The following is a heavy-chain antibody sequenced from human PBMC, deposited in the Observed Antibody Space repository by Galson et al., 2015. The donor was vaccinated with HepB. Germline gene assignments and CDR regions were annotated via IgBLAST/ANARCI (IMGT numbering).Heavy chain of an antibody. CDR2: IFSNDEK. V-gene: IGHV2-26*01. CDR1: GFSLSNARMG. Sequence: PALVKPTQTLTLTCTVSGFSLSNARMGVSWIRQPPGKALEWLAHIFSNDEKSYSTSLKSRLTISKDTSKSQVVLTMTNMDPVDTATYYCARQTYYYDSSGYPHYYGMDVWGQGTMVTVSS. D-gene: IGHD3-22*01. CDR3: ARQTYYYDSSGYPHYYGMDV. J-gene: IGHJ6*02.